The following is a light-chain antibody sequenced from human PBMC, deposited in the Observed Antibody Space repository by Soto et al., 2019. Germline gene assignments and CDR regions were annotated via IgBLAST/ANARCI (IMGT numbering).Light chain of an antibody. V-gene: IGKV3-11*01. CDR1: QSVGSY. J-gene: IGKJ4*01. Sequence: EIVLTQSPATLSLSPGERATLSCWASQSVGSYLAWYQQRPGQAPRLLIYDASNRATAIPARFSGSGSGTNFTLSISSLEPEDFAVYYCQRRTRWPLTFGGGTKVEIK. CDR3: QRRTRWPLT. CDR2: DAS.